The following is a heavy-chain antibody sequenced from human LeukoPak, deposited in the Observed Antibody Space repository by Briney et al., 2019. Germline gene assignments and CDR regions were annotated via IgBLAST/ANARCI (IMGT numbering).Heavy chain of an antibody. CDR2: INSDGSST. CDR1: GFTFSSYW. V-gene: IGHV3-74*01. J-gene: IGHJ5*02. D-gene: IGHD3-22*01. Sequence: PGGSLRLSCAASGFTFSSYWMHWVRQAPGKGLVWVSRINSDGSSTSYADSVKGRFTISRDNAKNTLYLQMNSLRAEDTAVYHCARDRQWNYYDSSGYPRPSDWFDPWGQGTLVTVSS. CDR3: ARDRQWNYYDSSGYPRPSDWFDP.